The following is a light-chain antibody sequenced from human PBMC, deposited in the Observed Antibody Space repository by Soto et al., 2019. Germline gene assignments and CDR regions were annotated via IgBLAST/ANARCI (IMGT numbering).Light chain of an antibody. Sequence: QSVLTQPASVSGSPGQSISISCTGTSSDVVTYNLVSWYQQHPGKAPTVLIYEGTKRPSGVSNRFSGSKSGNTASLTISGLQTEDEADYYCQSYDRSLSGYVLGTGTKVTVL. CDR2: EGT. CDR1: SSDVVTYNL. CDR3: QSYDRSLSGYV. J-gene: IGLJ1*01. V-gene: IGLV2-23*01.